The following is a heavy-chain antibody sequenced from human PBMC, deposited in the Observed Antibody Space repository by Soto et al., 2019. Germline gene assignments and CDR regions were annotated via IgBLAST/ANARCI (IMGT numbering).Heavy chain of an antibody. CDR3: ARTAFYYDSNGYFLAY. CDR1: GFTFSHYG. J-gene: IGHJ4*02. Sequence: GGSLRLSCAASGFTFSHYGMHWVRQAPGKGLEWVAVIWYDGSNKYYADSVKGRFTISRDNSKNTLYLQMNSLRAEDTAVYYCARTAFYYDSNGYFLAYWGQRTPVTGSA. V-gene: IGHV3-33*01. D-gene: IGHD3-22*01. CDR2: IWYDGSNK.